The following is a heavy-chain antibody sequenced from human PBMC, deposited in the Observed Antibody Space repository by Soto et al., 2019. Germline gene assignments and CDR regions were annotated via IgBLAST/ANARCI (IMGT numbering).Heavy chain of an antibody. D-gene: IGHD3-3*01. V-gene: IGHV3-23*01. CDR1: GFTFSSYA. CDR2: ISGSGGST. Sequence: GGSLRLSCAASGFTFSSYAMSWVRQAPGKGLEWVSAISGSGGSTYYADSVKGRFTISRDNSKNTLYLQMNSLRAEDTAVYYCAKDPPDIRFLEWLYYFDYWGQGTLVTVSS. CDR3: AKDPPDIRFLEWLYYFDY. J-gene: IGHJ4*02.